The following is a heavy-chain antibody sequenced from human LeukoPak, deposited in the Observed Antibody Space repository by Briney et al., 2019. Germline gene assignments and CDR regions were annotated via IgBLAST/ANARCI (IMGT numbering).Heavy chain of an antibody. CDR1: GFTVSSNY. CDR2: IYSGGST. CDR3: ARAQYYYDSSGYYYYFDY. Sequence: GGSLRLSCAASGFTVSSNYMSWVRQAPGKGLEWVSVIYSGGSTYYADSVKGRFTISRDNSKNTLYLQMSSLRAEDTAVYYCARAQYYYDSSGYYYYFDYWGQGTLVTVSS. V-gene: IGHV3-53*01. J-gene: IGHJ4*02. D-gene: IGHD3-22*01.